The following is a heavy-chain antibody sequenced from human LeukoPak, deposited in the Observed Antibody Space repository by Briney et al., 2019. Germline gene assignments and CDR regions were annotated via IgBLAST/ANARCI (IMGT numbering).Heavy chain of an antibody. CDR1: GYSFTSYW. Sequence: GESLKISCKGSGYSFTSYWIGWVRQMPGKGLEWMGIIYPGDSDTRYSPSFQGQVTISADKSISTAYLQWSSLKASDTAMYYCARRRGYRGYDTYYFDYWGQGTLVTVSS. J-gene: IGHJ4*02. CDR2: IYPGDSDT. V-gene: IGHV5-51*01. D-gene: IGHD5-12*01. CDR3: ARRRGYRGYDTYYFDY.